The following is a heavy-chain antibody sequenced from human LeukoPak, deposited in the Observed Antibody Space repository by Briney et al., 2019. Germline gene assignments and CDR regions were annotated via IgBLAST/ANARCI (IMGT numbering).Heavy chain of an antibody. CDR2: IYNSGIT. CDR3: ARDGYYYDSSGYYEKMYYFDY. CDR1: GGSISGYY. V-gene: IGHV4-59*12. D-gene: IGHD3-22*01. J-gene: IGHJ4*02. Sequence: PSETLSLTCTVSGGSISGYYWTWIRQLPGKGLEWIGYIYNSGITNYNPSLKSRVTVSVDTSKNQFSLRLTSVTAADTAVYYCARDGYYYDSSGYYEKMYYFDYWGQGTLVTVSS.